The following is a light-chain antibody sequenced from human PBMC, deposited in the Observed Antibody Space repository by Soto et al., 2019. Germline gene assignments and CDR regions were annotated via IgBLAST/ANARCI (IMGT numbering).Light chain of an antibody. CDR1: SSDVGGYGY. Sequence: QSVLTQPASVSGSPGQSITISCTGTSSDVGGYGYVSWYQQHPGKAPKLMIYDVSNRPSGVSNRFSGSKSGNTASLTISWLQAEDEADYYCSSYTSSSTLVVFGGGTKLTVL. V-gene: IGLV2-14*01. CDR2: DVS. J-gene: IGLJ2*01. CDR3: SSYTSSSTLVV.